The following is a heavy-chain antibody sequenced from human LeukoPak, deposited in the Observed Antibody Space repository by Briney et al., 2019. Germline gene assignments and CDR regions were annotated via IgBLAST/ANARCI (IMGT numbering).Heavy chain of an antibody. J-gene: IGHJ4*02. CDR2: IQSDGSIK. V-gene: IGHV3-30*02. CDR3: ARDHYRSSYYLDC. CDR1: GFTFSNYG. D-gene: IGHD6-6*01. Sequence: GGSLRLSCAASGFTFSNYGMHWVRQAPGKGLEWVAFIQSDGSIKYYADSVKGRFTISRDNSKNTLFLQMNSLRAGDMAVYYCARDHYRSSYYLDCWGQGTLVTVSS.